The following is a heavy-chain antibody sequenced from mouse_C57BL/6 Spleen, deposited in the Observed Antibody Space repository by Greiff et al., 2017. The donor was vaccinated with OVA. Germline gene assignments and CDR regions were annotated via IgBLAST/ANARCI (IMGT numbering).Heavy chain of an antibody. CDR1: GYTFTSYW. D-gene: IGHD1-1*02. CDR2: IDPSDSYT. J-gene: IGHJ3*01. CDR3: AREDYMASTRAY. V-gene: IGHV1-50*01. Sequence: VQLQQPGAELVKPGASVKLSCKASGYTFTSYWMQWVKQRPGQGLEWIGEIDPSDSYTNYNQKFKGKATLTVDTSSSTAYMQLSSLTSEDSAVYYSAREDYMASTRAYWGQGTLVTVSA.